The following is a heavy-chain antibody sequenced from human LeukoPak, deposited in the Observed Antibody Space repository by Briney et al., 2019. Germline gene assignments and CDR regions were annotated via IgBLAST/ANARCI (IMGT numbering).Heavy chain of an antibody. Sequence: ASVKVSCKASGYTFTAYYMHWVRQAPGQGLEWVGGINPNDGGTNSAQKFQGRVTMTRDTSISTVYMELSSLTSDDTAVYFCAGICSSSGCHLDYWGQGTLVTVSS. CDR3: AGICSSSGCHLDY. D-gene: IGHD2-2*01. V-gene: IGHV1-2*02. J-gene: IGHJ4*02. CDR2: INPNDGGT. CDR1: GYTFTAYY.